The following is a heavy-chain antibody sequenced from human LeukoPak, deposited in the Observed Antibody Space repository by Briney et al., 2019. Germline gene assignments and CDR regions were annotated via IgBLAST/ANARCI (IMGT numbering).Heavy chain of an antibody. CDR3: AKWGDYDILTGYYVPDY. V-gene: IGHV3-23*01. CDR2: ITGSDGSS. J-gene: IGHJ4*02. D-gene: IGHD3-9*01. CDR1: GFTFTNYA. Sequence: PGTSLRLSCVASGFTFTNYAMSWVRQAPGKGLEWVSAITGSDGSSYYAGSVKGRFTISRDNSKNTLYLQVNSLRAEDTAVYYCAKWGDYDILTGYYVPDYWGQGTLVTVSS.